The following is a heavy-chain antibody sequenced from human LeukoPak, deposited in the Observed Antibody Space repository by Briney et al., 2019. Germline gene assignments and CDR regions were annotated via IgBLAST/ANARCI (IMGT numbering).Heavy chain of an antibody. V-gene: IGHV4-4*07. D-gene: IGHD3-3*01. Sequence: PSETLSLTCTVSGGSISSYYWSWIRQPAGKGLEWIGRIYTRGRAKYNPSLKSRVTMSMDTSKNQFSLKLSSVTAADTAVYYCARDIVGRSGYTTGDYWGQGTLVTVSS. CDR3: ARDIVGRSGYTTGDY. CDR1: GGSISSYY. CDR2: IYTRGRA. J-gene: IGHJ4*02.